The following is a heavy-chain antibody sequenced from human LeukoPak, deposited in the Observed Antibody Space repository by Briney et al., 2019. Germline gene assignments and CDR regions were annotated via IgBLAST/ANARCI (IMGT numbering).Heavy chain of an antibody. Sequence: GASVKVSCKASGFTFTSYDINWVRQAPGQGLEWMGWMNPNSGNTRYAQKVQGRITMTRDTSISTAYMELSSLRSEDTAVYYCARDRPLQGLDYWGQGTLVTVSS. V-gene: IGHV1-8*01. CDR3: ARDRPLQGLDY. CDR1: GFTFTSYD. CDR2: MNPNSGNT. J-gene: IGHJ4*02. D-gene: IGHD5-24*01.